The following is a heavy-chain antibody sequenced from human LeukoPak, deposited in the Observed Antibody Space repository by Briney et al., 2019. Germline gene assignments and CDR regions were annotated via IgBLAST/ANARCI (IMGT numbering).Heavy chain of an antibody. V-gene: IGHV1-3*01. CDR1: GYTFTSYA. CDR2: INAGNGNT. D-gene: IGHD2-15*01. CDR3: ARDVIKGYCSGGSCLPSDY. Sequence: ASVKVSCKASGYTFTSYAMHWVRQAPGQRLEWMGWINAGNGNTKYSQKFQGRVTITRDTSASTANMELSSLRSEDTAVYYCARDVIKGYCSGGSCLPSDYWGQGTLVTVSS. J-gene: IGHJ4*02.